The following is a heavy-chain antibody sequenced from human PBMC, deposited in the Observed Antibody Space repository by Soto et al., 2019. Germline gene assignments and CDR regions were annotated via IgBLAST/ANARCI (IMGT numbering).Heavy chain of an antibody. D-gene: IGHD3-10*01. Sequence: WASVKVSCKASGGTFSSYAISWVRQAPGQGLEWMGGIIPIFGTANYAQKFQGRVTITADESTSTAYMELSSLRSEDTAVYYCARAPYYYGSGSYPAYYYYGMDVWGQGTTVTVSS. V-gene: IGHV1-69*13. CDR1: GGTFSSYA. CDR3: ARAPYYYGSGSYPAYYYYGMDV. CDR2: IIPIFGTA. J-gene: IGHJ6*02.